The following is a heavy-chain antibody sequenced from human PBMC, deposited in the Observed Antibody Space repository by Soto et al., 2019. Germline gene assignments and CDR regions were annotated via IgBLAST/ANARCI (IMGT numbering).Heavy chain of an antibody. Sequence: QPGGSLRLSCTASGFTFGDYAMSWVHQAPGKGLEWVSFIRSKPYGGTTENAASVKGRFTISRDDSKSIAYLQMNSLKTEDTAVYYCTRHWGGYYYGMDVWGQGTTVTVSS. CDR2: IRSKPYGGTT. CDR1: GFTFGDYA. V-gene: IGHV3-49*04. CDR3: TRHWGGYYYGMDV. D-gene: IGHD3-10*01. J-gene: IGHJ6*02.